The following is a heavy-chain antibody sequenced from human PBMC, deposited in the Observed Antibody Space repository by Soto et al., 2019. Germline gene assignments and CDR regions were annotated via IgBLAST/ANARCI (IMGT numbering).Heavy chain of an antibody. J-gene: IGHJ4*02. V-gene: IGHV3-23*01. Sequence: GGSLRLSCAASGFTFSSYAMSGVRQAPGKGLEWVSAISGSGGSTYYADSVKGRFTISRDNSKNTLYLQMNSLRAEDTAVYYCAKRVVGATTAHFDYWGQGTLVTVSS. D-gene: IGHD1-26*01. CDR1: GFTFSSYA. CDR2: ISGSGGST. CDR3: AKRVVGATTAHFDY.